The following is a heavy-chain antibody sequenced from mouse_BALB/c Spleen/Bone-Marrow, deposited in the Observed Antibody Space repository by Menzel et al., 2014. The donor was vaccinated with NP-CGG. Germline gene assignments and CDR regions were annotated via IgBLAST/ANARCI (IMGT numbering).Heavy chain of an antibody. CDR1: GYTFTNYW. CDR2: INPSTGNT. CDR3: ARGNYEAMDY. Sequence: VQLQQSGAELAKPGASVKVSCKASGYTFTNYWMHWVKQRPGQGLEWIGYINPSTGNTEYNQKFKDKATLTADKSSNTAFMQLSSLTSEDSAVYFCARGNYEAMDYWGQGTSVTVSS. J-gene: IGHJ4*01. V-gene: IGHV1-7*01. D-gene: IGHD2-1*01.